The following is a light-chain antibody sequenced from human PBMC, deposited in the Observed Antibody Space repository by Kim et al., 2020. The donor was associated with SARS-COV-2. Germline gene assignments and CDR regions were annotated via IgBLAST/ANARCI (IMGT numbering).Light chain of an antibody. CDR1: QGISTY. Sequence: SASVGDRVTITCRASQGISTYLAWYQQKTGKAPKVLISAASTLQSGVPSRFSGSGSGTDFTLTIDSLQPEDYATYYCQQLDSFPLTFGGGTNVEV. V-gene: IGKV1-9*01. CDR3: QQLDSFPLT. J-gene: IGKJ4*01. CDR2: AAS.